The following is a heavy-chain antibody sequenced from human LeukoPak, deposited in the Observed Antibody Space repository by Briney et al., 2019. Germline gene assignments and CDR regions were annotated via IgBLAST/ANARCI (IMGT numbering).Heavy chain of an antibody. J-gene: IGHJ4*02. V-gene: IGHV4-31*03. Sequence: SETLSLTCTVSGGSISSGGYYRSWIRQHPGKGLEWIGYIYYSGSTYYNPSLKSRVTISVDTSKNQFSLKLSSVTAADTAVYYCARGSPPLTTVTPTFDYWGQGTLVTVSS. CDR2: IYYSGST. D-gene: IGHD4-17*01. CDR3: ARGSPPLTTVTPTFDY. CDR1: GGSISSGGYY.